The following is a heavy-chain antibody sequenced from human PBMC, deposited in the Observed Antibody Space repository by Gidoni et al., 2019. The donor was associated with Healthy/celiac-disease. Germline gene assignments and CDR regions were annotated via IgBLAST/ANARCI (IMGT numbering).Heavy chain of an antibody. J-gene: IGHJ6*02. Sequence: QAPGKGLEWVGRIKSKTDGGTTDYAAPVKGRFTISRDDSKNTLYLQMNSLKTEDTAVYYCTTASDHTAMVLSDLVLEDVWGQGTTVTVSS. CDR2: IKSKTDGGTT. D-gene: IGHD5-18*01. CDR3: TTASDHTAMVLSDLVLEDV. V-gene: IGHV3-15*01.